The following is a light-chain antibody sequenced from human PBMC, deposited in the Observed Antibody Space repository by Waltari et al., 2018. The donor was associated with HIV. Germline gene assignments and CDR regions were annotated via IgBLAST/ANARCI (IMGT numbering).Light chain of an antibody. Sequence: SELTPPPSASGTTGQRVTISCSVSSSNIGSNYVYWYQQVPGKAPELVVYKDNDRPSGVPDRFSGSNSGSTASLAISRVEAEDEADYYCPAWDGNLGHEVFGSGTKLTVL. J-gene: IGLJ3*02. V-gene: IGLV1-47*01. CDR2: KDN. CDR3: PAWDGNLGHEV. CDR1: SSNIGSNY.